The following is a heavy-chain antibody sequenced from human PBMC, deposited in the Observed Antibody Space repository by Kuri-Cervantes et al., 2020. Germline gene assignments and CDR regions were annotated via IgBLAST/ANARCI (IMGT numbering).Heavy chain of an antibody. CDR3: AREEAALFDY. Sequence: SCTVPGGSISSGDYYWSWIRQPPGKGLEWIGYIYYSGSTYYNPSLKSRVTISVDTSKNQFPLKLSSVTAADTAVYYCAREEAALFDYWGQGTLVTVSS. J-gene: IGHJ4*02. V-gene: IGHV4-30-4*01. CDR1: GGSISSGDYY. CDR2: IYYSGST.